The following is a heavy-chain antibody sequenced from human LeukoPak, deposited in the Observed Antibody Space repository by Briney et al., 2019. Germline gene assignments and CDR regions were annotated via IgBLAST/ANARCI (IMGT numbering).Heavy chain of an antibody. CDR1: GESFSGYY. CDR3: ARGGQRGYCSSTSCSRRYFDY. V-gene: IGHV4-34*01. D-gene: IGHD2-2*01. Sequence: PSETLSLTCSVYGESFSGYYWSWIRQPPGKGLEWIGVINHSGSTNYNPSLKSRVTISVDTSKNQFSLTLSSVTAADTAVYYCARGGQRGYCSSTSCSRRYFDYWGQGTLVTVSS. J-gene: IGHJ4*02. CDR2: INHSGST.